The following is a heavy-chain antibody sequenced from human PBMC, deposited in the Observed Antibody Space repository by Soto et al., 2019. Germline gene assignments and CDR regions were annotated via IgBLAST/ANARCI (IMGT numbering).Heavy chain of an antibody. CDR1: GFTFSNAW. CDR3: TTEPDSFPIVVVADY. D-gene: IGHD3-22*01. V-gene: IGHV3-15*01. J-gene: IGHJ4*02. CDR2: IKSKTDGGTT. Sequence: EVQLVESGGGLVKPGGSLRLSCAASGFTFSNAWMSWVRQAPGKGLEWVGRIKSKTDGGTTDYAAPVKGRFTISRDDSKNTLYLQMNSLKTEDTAVYYCTTEPDSFPIVVVADYWGQGTLVTVSS.